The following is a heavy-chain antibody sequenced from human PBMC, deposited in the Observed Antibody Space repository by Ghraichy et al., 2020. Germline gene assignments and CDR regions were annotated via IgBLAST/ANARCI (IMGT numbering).Heavy chain of an antibody. CDR3: ARHKPRRADFWEGFYGMDV. D-gene: IGHD3-3*01. J-gene: IGHJ6*02. CDR1: GFTFTEYS. V-gene: IGHV3-48*02. Sequence: GGSPRLSCAASGFTFTEYSMNWVRQAPGEGLEWVAYISRSGSAIFYADSVKGRFTISRDNAKTSLSLQMNSLRDEDTAVYYCARHKPRRADFWEGFYGMDVWGQGTTVTVSS. CDR2: ISRSGSAI.